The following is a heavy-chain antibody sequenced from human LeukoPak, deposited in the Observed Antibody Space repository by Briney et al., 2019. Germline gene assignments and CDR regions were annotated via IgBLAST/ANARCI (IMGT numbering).Heavy chain of an antibody. Sequence: PGGSLRLSCTASGLTFSSAWMSWVRQAPGKGLEWIGHIRGKADGGTLDYAAPVKGKFTISRDDSKSTLFLQMDSLQIEDTAVYYCTTARRASSSLDYWGQGTLVTVSS. CDR3: TTARRASSSLDY. J-gene: IGHJ4*02. V-gene: IGHV3-15*01. CDR2: IRGKADGGTL. CDR1: GLTFSSAW. D-gene: IGHD5-24*01.